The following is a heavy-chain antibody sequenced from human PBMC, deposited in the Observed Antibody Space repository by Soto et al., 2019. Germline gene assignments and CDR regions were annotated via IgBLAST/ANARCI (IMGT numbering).Heavy chain of an antibody. J-gene: IGHJ3*02. CDR3: ARDTRGLLYAFDI. D-gene: IGHD1-26*01. CDR1: GFTFSSYA. Sequence: EVQLLESGGGLVQPGGSLRLSCAASGFTFSSYAMSWARQALGKGLEWVSGISGSGVGTYYADSVKGRFTISRDSSKNTLYLQMNSLRAEDTAVYYCARDTRGLLYAFDIWGQGTMVTVSS. V-gene: IGHV3-23*01. CDR2: ISGSGVGT.